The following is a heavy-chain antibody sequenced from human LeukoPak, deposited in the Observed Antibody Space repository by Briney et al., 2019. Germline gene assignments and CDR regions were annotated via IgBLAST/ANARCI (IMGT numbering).Heavy chain of an antibody. D-gene: IGHD1-26*01. CDR1: GFTFSGYG. J-gene: IGHJ4*02. V-gene: IGHV3-30*18. Sequence: GGSLRLSCAASGFTFSGYGMHWVRQAPGKGLEWVAVISYDGSNKYYADSVKGRFTISRDNSKNTLYLQMNSLRAEDTAVYYCAKVWGYRWELSTSPDYWGQGTLVTVSS. CDR2: ISYDGSNK. CDR3: AKVWGYRWELSTSPDY.